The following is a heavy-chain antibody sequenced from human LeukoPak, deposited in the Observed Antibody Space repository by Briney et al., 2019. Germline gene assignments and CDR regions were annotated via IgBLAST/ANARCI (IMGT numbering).Heavy chain of an antibody. Sequence: GGSLRLSCAVSGFIVSTNSMSWVRQVPGKGLEWVSVIYSDGSTYDADSVKGRFTTSRDKSKNTLYLQMNSLRAEDTAVYYCATEKYDAGIDVWGQGTTVTVS. D-gene: IGHD2-8*01. V-gene: IGHV3-53*01. CDR1: GFIVSTNS. CDR2: IYSDGST. CDR3: ATEKYDAGIDV. J-gene: IGHJ6*02.